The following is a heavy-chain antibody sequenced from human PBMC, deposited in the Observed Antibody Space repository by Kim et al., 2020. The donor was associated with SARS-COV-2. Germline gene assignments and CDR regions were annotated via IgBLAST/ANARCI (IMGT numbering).Heavy chain of an antibody. CDR3: ASPMEAGNANYAFDY. Sequence: PALQGQVTISADKSISTAYLQWSSLKASDTAMYYCASPMEAGNANYAFDYWGQGTLVTVSS. D-gene: IGHD6-13*01. J-gene: IGHJ4*02. V-gene: IGHV5-51*01.